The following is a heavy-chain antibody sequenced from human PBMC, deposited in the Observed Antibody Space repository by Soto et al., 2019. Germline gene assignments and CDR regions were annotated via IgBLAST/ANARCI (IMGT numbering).Heavy chain of an antibody. CDR3: AKGPTIRITMIVNAFDI. V-gene: IGHV3-23*01. D-gene: IGHD3-22*01. Sequence: GGSLRLSCAASGFTFSSYAMSWVRQAPGKGLEWVSAISGSGGSTYYADSVKGRFTISRDNSKNTLYLQMNSLRAEDTAVYYCAKGPTIRITMIVNAFDIWGQGTMVTVSS. CDR1: GFTFSSYA. J-gene: IGHJ3*02. CDR2: ISGSGGST.